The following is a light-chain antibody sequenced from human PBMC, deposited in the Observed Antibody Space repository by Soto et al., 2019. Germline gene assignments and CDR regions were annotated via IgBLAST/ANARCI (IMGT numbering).Light chain of an antibody. CDR3: QTWGTGIRV. J-gene: IGLJ3*02. V-gene: IGLV4-69*01. Sequence: QSVLTQSPSASASLGASVKLTCTLSRGHSTYTIAWHQQQPDKGPRYLMKLKSDGSHSKGDGIPDRFSGSSSGAERYLTISSLQSEDEADYYCQTWGTGIRVFGGGTQLTVL. CDR1: RGHSTYT. CDR2: LKSDGSH.